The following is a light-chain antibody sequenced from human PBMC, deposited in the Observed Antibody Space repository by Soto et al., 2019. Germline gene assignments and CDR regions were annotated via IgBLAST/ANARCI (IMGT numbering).Light chain of an antibody. V-gene: IGLV1-40*01. CDR1: SSNIGAGYD. Sequence: QSVLTQPPSVSGAPGQRVTISCTGSSSNIGAGYDVHWYQQLPGTAPKLLIYGNSNRPSGVPDRFSGSKSGTSASLAITGLQADDEADYYCKSYHSSLSGYVFGTGTKLTVL. CDR3: KSYHSSLSGYV. J-gene: IGLJ1*01. CDR2: GNS.